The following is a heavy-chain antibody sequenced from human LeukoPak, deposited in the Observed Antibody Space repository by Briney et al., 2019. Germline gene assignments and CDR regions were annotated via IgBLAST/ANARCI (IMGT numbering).Heavy chain of an antibody. J-gene: IGHJ4*02. Sequence: GASVKVSCKASGGTFSSYAISWVRQAPGQGLEWTGGIIPIFGTANYAQKFQGRVTITADESTSTAYMELSSLRSEDTAVYYCAGGYSSGWFGYWGQGTLVTVSS. D-gene: IGHD6-19*01. CDR3: AGGYSSGWFGY. V-gene: IGHV1-69*13. CDR1: GGTFSSYA. CDR2: IIPIFGTA.